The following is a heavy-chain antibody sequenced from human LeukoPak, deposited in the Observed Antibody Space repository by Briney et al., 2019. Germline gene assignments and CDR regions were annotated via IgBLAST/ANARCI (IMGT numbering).Heavy chain of an antibody. J-gene: IGHJ4*02. D-gene: IGHD3-3*01. CDR3: AKADYDFWSGYLDY. CDR1: GFTFSSYA. V-gene: IGHV3-23*01. Sequence: PGGSLRLSCAASGFTFSSYAMSWVRQAPGKGLEWVSAISGSGGSTYYADSVKGRFTISRDNSKNTLYLQMNSLRAEDMAVYYCAKADYDFWSGYLDYWGQGTLVTVSS. CDR2: ISGSGGST.